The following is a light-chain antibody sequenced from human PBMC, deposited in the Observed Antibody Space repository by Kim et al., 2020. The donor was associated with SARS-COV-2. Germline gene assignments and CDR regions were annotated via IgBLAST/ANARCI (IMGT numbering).Light chain of an antibody. J-gene: IGKJ1*01. V-gene: IGKV1-5*03. CDR3: QQYDTYPWT. CDR2: KAS. Sequence: ASVGDRVTITCRASQYIARRLAWYQQKPGKAPKVLISKASTLESGVPSTFSGSGSGTDFTLTISSLQPDDFATYYCQQYDTYPWTFGQGTKVDIK. CDR1: QYIARR.